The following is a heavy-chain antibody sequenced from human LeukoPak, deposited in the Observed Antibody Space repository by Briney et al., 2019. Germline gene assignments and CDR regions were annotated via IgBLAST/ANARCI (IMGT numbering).Heavy chain of an antibody. CDR2: INPKNGGT. V-gene: IGHV1-2*02. Sequence: ASVKVSCKASGYTFTGDYLRWVRQAPGQGLEWLGWINPKNGGTNFAQKFQGRLTMTWDSSISTAYMELSRLTSDDTAVYYCARESVGYRTTGRPYYYGMDAWGQGTTVTVSS. CDR3: ARESVGYRTTGRPYYYGMDA. J-gene: IGHJ6*02. CDR1: GYTFTGDY. D-gene: IGHD1-14*01.